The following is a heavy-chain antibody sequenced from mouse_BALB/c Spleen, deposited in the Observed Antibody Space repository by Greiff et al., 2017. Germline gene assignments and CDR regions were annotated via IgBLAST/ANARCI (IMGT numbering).Heavy chain of an antibody. J-gene: IGHJ4*01. CDR2: IHPNSGNT. V-gene: IGHV1S130*01. CDR3: ARSTFLVYYAMDY. CDR1: GYTFTSSW. Sequence: QVQLQQPGPVLVRPGASVKLSCKASGYTFTSSWMHWVKQRPGQGLEWIGEIHPNSGNTNYNEKFKGKATLTVDTSSSTAYVDLSSLTSEDSAVYFYARSTFLVYYAMDYWGQGTSVTVSS. D-gene: IGHD2-10*02.